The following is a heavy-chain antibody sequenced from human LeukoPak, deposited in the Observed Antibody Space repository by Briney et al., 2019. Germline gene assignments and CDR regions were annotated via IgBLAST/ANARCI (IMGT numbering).Heavy chain of an antibody. J-gene: IGHJ6*02. CDR1: GFSVSRNY. CDR2: ISSGGST. CDR3: ATRGLSGYYYGMDV. Sequence: GGSLRLSCAASGFSVSRNYMSWARLALGKGLEWVSIISSGGSTHYADSVKGRFAISRDNSKNTVYLQMNSLRAEDTAVYYCATRGLSGYYYGMDVWGQGTTVTVSS. V-gene: IGHV3-66*01. D-gene: IGHD3/OR15-3a*01.